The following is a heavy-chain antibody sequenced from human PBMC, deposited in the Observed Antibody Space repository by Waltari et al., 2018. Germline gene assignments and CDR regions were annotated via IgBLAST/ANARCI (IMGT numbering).Heavy chain of an antibody. CDR1: GGTFSSYA. CDR3: ARDISARGYYYYGMDV. Sequence: QVQLVQSGAEVKKPGSSVKVSCKASGGTFSSYAISWVRQAPGQGLEWMGRIIPILGQENDAKKSQGRVTITADKSTSTAYMELSSLRSEDTAVYYCARDISARGYYYYGMDVWGQGTTVTVSS. CDR2: IIPILGQE. J-gene: IGHJ6*02. D-gene: IGHD3-10*01. V-gene: IGHV1-69*04.